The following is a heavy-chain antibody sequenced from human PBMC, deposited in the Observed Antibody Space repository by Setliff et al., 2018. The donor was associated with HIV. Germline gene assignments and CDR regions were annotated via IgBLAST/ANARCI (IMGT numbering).Heavy chain of an antibody. CDR1: GGSISSSSYY. CDR3: ARLATVTNYYYYYMDV. V-gene: IGHV4-39*01. CDR2: IYYSGST. D-gene: IGHD4-4*01. J-gene: IGHJ6*03. Sequence: SETLSLTRTVSGGSISSSSYYWGWIRQPPGKGLEWIGSIYYSGSTYYNPSLKSRVTISVGTSKNQFSLKLSSVTAADTAVYYCARLATVTNYYYYYMDVWGKGTTVTVSS.